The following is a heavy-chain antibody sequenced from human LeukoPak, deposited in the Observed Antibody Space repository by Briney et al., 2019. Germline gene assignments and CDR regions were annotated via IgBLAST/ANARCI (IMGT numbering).Heavy chain of an antibody. CDR2: INHSGST. Sequence: SETLSLTCAVYGGSFSGYYWSWIRQTPGKGLEWIGEINHSGSTNYNPSLKSRVTISVDTSKNQFSPKLSSVTAADTAVYYCARKMATTRGYFDYWGQGTLVTVSS. CDR1: GGSFSGYY. D-gene: IGHD5-24*01. CDR3: ARKMATTRGYFDY. V-gene: IGHV4-34*01. J-gene: IGHJ4*02.